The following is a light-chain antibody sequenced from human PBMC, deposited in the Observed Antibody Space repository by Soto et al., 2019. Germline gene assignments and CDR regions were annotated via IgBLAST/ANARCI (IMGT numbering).Light chain of an antibody. CDR2: DAC. V-gene: IGKV3-20*01. J-gene: IGKJ5*01. Sequence: EIVLTQSPGTLSLSPGERATLSCRASQSVSSYLAWYQQKPGQAPRLLIYDACNRAAGIPARFSGSGSGTEFTLTISRLQSEDFAVYYCQQYGSSLITFGQGTRLEI. CDR3: QQYGSSLIT. CDR1: QSVSSY.